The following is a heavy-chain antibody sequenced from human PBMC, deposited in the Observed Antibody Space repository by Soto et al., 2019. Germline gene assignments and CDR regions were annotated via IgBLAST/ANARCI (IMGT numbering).Heavy chain of an antibody. CDR3: ARARITMVREVIKYNMDV. Sequence: PSETLSLTYPVSGFSLSSYYGILIRRPPGKGLEWIGYIYNSGSTHSNPSLQSRVTISVDTSKNQFSLKLSSVTAADTGIYYCARARITMVREVIKYNMDVWGQGTTVTVSS. V-gene: IGHV4-59*01. CDR1: GFSLSSYY. D-gene: IGHD3-10*01. J-gene: IGHJ6*02. CDR2: IYNSGST.